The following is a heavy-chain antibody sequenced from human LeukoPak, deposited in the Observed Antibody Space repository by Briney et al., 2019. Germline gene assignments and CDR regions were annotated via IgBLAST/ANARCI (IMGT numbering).Heavy chain of an antibody. CDR3: ARGVSLFRYYYDSSGYSHFDY. J-gene: IGHJ4*02. Sequence: GASVKVSCKASGYTFTSYDINWVRQATGQGLEWMGWMNPNSGNTGYAQKFQGRVTMTRNTSISTAYMELSSLRSEDTAVYYCARGVSLFRYYYDSSGYSHFDYWGQGTLVTVSS. D-gene: IGHD3-22*01. CDR2: MNPNSGNT. CDR1: GYTFTSYD. V-gene: IGHV1-8*01.